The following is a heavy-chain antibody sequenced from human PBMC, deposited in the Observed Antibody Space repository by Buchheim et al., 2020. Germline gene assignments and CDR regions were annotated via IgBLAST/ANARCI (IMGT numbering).Heavy chain of an antibody. D-gene: IGHD3-10*01. Sequence: QLQLQESGPGLVKPSETLSLTCTVSGGSISSSSYYWGWIRQPPGKGLEWIGSIYYSGSTYYNPSLKSRVNISVDTSKNQFSLKLSSVTAADTAVYYCARGTPPLWFGEPTGRFDYWGQGTL. CDR2: IYYSGST. CDR3: ARGTPPLWFGEPTGRFDY. CDR1: GGSISSSSYY. J-gene: IGHJ4*02. V-gene: IGHV4-39*07.